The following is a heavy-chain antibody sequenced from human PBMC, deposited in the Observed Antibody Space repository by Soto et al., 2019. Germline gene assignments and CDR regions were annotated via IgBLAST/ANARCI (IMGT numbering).Heavy chain of an antibody. CDR1: GYDFTAYD. Sequence: ASVKVSCKASGYDFTAYDINWVRQASGQGLEWMGWMNPINGATGSARRFQGRVSMTRNTATGTAYLELTSLRSDDSAVYYCGRGPSPRAPAGGTPYYYAMDVWGQG. J-gene: IGHJ6*02. CDR3: GRGPSPRAPAGGTPYYYAMDV. D-gene: IGHD6-13*01. CDR2: MNPINGAT. V-gene: IGHV1-8*02.